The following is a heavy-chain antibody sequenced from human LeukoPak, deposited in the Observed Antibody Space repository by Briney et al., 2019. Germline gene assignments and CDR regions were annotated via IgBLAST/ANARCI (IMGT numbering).Heavy chain of an antibody. D-gene: IGHD3-22*01. CDR2: IIPIFGTA. CDR1: GGTFSSYA. V-gene: IGHV1-69*13. J-gene: IGHJ4*02. Sequence: SVKVSCKASGGTFSSYAISWVRQAPGQGLEWMGGIIPIFGTANYAQKFQGRVTITADESTSTAYMELSSLRSEDTAVYYCARDREYYDSSGSFDYWGQGTLVTVSS. CDR3: ARDREYYDSSGSFDY.